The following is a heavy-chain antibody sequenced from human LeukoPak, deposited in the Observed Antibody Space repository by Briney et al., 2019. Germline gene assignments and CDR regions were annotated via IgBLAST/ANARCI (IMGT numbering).Heavy chain of an antibody. J-gene: IGHJ5*02. CDR3: ARHGGSGWYENWFDP. Sequence: GESLKISCQASGYSFTNYWIGWVRQMPGKGLEWMGIIYPGDSDTRYSPSFQGQVTISADKSISTAYLQWSSLKASDTAMYYCARHGGSGWYENWFDPWGQGTLVTVSS. V-gene: IGHV5-51*01. CDR1: GYSFTNYW. D-gene: IGHD6-19*01. CDR2: IYPGDSDT.